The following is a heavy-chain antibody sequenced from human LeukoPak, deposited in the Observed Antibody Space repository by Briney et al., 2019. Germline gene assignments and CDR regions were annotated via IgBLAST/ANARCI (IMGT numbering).Heavy chain of an antibody. CDR2: VHDDGKST. CDR1: VFTFSTYW. V-gene: IGHV3-74*01. J-gene: IGHJ4*02. Sequence: PGGSLRLSCAASVFTFSTYWMHWVRQAPGKGLVWVSRVHDDGKSTAYADSVKGRFTISRDNAKNTLYLQMNSLRAEDTAVYYCATASINHGLGGTVEYWGQGTLVTVSS. D-gene: IGHD2/OR15-2a*01. CDR3: ATASINHGLGGTVEY.